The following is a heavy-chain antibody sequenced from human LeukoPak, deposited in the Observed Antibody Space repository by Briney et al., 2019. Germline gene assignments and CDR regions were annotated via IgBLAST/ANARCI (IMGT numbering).Heavy chain of an antibody. Sequence: SGPTLVKPTQTLTLTCHFSGFSLSTSAVGAGWIRQPPGKALEWLALIYWDDDKRYSPSLKSRLTITKDTSKNQVVLTMTNMDPVDTATYYCAHSQPGSFKLPGLFDYWGQGSLVTVSS. D-gene: IGHD3-10*01. CDR1: GFSLSTSAVG. CDR2: IYWDDDK. J-gene: IGHJ4*02. CDR3: AHSQPGSFKLPGLFDY. V-gene: IGHV2-5*02.